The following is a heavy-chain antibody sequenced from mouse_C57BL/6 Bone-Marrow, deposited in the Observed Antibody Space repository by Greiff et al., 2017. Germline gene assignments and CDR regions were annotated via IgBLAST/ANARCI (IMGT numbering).Heavy chain of an antibody. CDR2: IGTGSGST. CDR1: GYTFTDYY. J-gene: IGHJ2*01. Sequence: QVKLQQSGAELVKPGASVKISCTASGYTFTDYYINWVKQRPGQGLEWIGKIGTGSGSTYYNEKLKGKATLTADKSSSTAYMQISSLTSEDSAVYVCASWGYYFDYWGQGTMLTVSA. CDR3: ASWGYYFDY. D-gene: IGHD3-1*01. V-gene: IGHV1-77*01.